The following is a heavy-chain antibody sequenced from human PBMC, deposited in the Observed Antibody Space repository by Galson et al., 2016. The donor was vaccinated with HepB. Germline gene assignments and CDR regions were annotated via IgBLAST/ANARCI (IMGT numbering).Heavy chain of an antibody. D-gene: IGHD4-11*01. CDR3: ARKYSRFWFDS. J-gene: IGHJ5*01. CDR2: IHYTGTT. V-gene: IGHV4-59*01. CDR1: GGSISGYY. Sequence: SETLSLTCTVSGGSISGYYWSWLRQPPGKGPEWIGYIHYTGTTNYNPSLESRVTISVDTSENRFSLTVRSVTAADTAGYYCARKYSRFWFDSWGQGTLVAGSS.